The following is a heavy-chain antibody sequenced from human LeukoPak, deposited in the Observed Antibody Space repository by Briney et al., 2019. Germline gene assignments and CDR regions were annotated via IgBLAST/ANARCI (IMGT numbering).Heavy chain of an antibody. J-gene: IGHJ4*02. CDR2: ISTKGGST. CDR1: EFSVGSNY. Sequence: GGSLRLSCAASEFSVGSNYMTWVRQAPGKGLESVAAISTKGGSTSYADSVKGRMTISRDDSKNTLFLQMGSLTTDDMGLYFCARDRSGAFDYWGQGTLVTVSS. CDR3: ARDRSGAFDY. D-gene: IGHD6-19*01. V-gene: IGHV3-64*02.